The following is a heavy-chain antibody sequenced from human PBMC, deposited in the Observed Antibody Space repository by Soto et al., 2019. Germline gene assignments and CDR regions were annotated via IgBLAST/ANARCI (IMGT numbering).Heavy chain of an antibody. V-gene: IGHV1-46*03. J-gene: IGHJ6*02. CDR1: GYTFTSYY. Sequence: GASVKVSCKASGYTFTSYYMHWVRQAPGQGLEWMGIINPSGGSTSYAQKFQGRVTMTRDTSTSTVYMELSSLRSEDTAVYYCAREYKDTAMVFTMIGTYGMDVWGQGTTVTVSS. CDR3: AREYKDTAMVFTMIGTYGMDV. CDR2: INPSGGST. D-gene: IGHD5-18*01.